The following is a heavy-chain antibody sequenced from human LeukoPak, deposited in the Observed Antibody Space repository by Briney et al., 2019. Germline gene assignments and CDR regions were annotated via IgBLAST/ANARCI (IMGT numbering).Heavy chain of an antibody. CDR1: GFTFSNAW. J-gene: IGHJ6*03. V-gene: IGHV3-15*01. D-gene: IGHD6-19*01. Sequence: GGSLRLSCAASGFTFSNAWMSWVRQAPGKGLEWVGRIKSKTDGGTTDYAAPVKGRFTISRDDSKNTLYLQMNSLKTEDTAVYYCTTTNLYSSGWFSYYYYYYMDVWGKGTTVTVSS. CDR2: IKSKTDGGTT. CDR3: TTTNLYSSGWFSYYYYYYMDV.